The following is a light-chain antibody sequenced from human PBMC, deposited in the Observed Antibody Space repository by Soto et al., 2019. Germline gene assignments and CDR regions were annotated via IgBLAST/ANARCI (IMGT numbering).Light chain of an antibody. V-gene: IGKV3-20*01. CDR2: GAS. Sequence: EIVLTQSPGTLSLSPGERANLSCRASRRVSSTYLAWYQQRPGQAPRLLISGASSRATGIPDRFSGSGSGTDFSLIISRLEPEDFAVYYCQQYGRSSTFGQGTKV. CDR1: RRVSSTY. CDR3: QQYGRSST. J-gene: IGKJ1*01.